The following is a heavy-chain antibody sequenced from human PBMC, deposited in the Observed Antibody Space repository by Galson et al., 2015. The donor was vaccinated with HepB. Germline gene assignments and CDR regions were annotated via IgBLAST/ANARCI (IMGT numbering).Heavy chain of an antibody. V-gene: IGHV3-30*18. D-gene: IGHD6-19*01. J-gene: IGHJ4*02. CDR3: AKDPYLYSALAGTMAGFDY. Sequence: SPRLSCAASGFTFSNYGMHWVRQAPGKGLEWVAVISYDGSNKYYADSVKGRFTISRDNSKNTLYLQMNSLRAEDTALYYCAKDPYLYSALAGTMAGFDYWGQGTLVTVSS. CDR2: ISYDGSNK. CDR1: GFTFSNYG.